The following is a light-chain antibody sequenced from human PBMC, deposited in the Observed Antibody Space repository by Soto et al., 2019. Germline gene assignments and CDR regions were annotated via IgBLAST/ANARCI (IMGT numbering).Light chain of an antibody. CDR3: QQYNSYSGV. CDR2: KAS. Sequence: DIQMTQSPSTLSASVGDRVTITCRASQSISSWLAWYQQKPGKAPKLLIYKASSLESGVPSRFSGSGSGTEFTLTISSLQPDDFATYYCQQYNSYSGVFGQGTKVEIK. V-gene: IGKV1-5*03. CDR1: QSISSW. J-gene: IGKJ1*01.